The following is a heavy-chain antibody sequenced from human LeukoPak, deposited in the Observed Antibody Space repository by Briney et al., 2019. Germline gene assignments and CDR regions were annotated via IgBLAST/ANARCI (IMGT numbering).Heavy chain of an antibody. D-gene: IGHD3-3*01. Sequence: GGSLRLSCEASEFTFSNYWMSWVRQAPGKGLEWVANVKQDGSEKYYVDSVKGRFTISRDNAKNSLYLQMNSLRAEDTAVYYCARERARKSYYDFWSGSWDYWGQGTLVTVSS. CDR2: VKQDGSEK. CDR3: ARERARKSYYDFWSGSWDY. J-gene: IGHJ4*02. V-gene: IGHV3-7*01. CDR1: EFTFSNYW.